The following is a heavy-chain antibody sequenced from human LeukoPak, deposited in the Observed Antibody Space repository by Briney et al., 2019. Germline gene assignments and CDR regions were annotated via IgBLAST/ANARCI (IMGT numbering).Heavy chain of an antibody. CDR2: IRGSGDDT. J-gene: IGHJ4*02. CDR1: GFTFSNYA. CDR3: AKGGAYYSGGSCSNFDY. D-gene: IGHD2-15*01. V-gene: IGHV3-23*01. Sequence: GGSLRLSCAASGFTFSNYAMSWVRQAPGKGLEWVSRIRGSGDDTHYADSVRGRFTISRDNSKNTLYLQMNSLRAEDTAVYFCAKGGAYYSGGSCSNFDYWGQGTLVTVSS.